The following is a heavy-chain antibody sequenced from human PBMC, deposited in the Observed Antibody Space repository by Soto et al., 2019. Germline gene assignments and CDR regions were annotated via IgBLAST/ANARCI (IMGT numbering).Heavy chain of an antibody. J-gene: IGHJ6*02. CDR3: ARVRYCDSSTCYRLHYYYYDAMDV. Sequence: QVQLVQSGAEVKKPGASVKVSCKTSGYTFTSYDINWVRQATGQGLEWMGWMNPNSGNTDYAQKFQGRVTLTRNTSINTADMELSSLRSEDTAVYYCARVRYCDSSTCYRLHYYYYDAMDVWGQGTTVTVSS. V-gene: IGHV1-8*01. CDR1: GYTFTSYD. CDR2: MNPNSGNT. D-gene: IGHD2-2*02.